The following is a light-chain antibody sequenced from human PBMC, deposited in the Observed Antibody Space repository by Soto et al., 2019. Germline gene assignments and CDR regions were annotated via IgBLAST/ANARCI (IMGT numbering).Light chain of an antibody. J-gene: IGKJ2*01. Sequence: DIQMTQSPSTLYASVGDRVTITCRASQSISSWLAWYQQKPGKAPKLLIYDASSLESGVPSRFSGSGSGTEFTLTISSLQPDYFATYYCQQYNSYPYTFGQGTKLAIK. CDR3: QQYNSYPYT. CDR1: QSISSW. CDR2: DAS. V-gene: IGKV1-5*01.